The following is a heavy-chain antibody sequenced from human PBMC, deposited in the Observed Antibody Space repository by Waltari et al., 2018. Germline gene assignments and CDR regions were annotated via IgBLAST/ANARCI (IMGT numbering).Heavy chain of an antibody. Sequence: VRLVESGGGLIHPGGSLRLSCAASGLSVSNNYMHWVRQAPGKGREWVAVSYTGEMKYYSDAVKGRFTISRDISKNMVYLQMNNLRAEDTALYYCARDTTSRERAGDWGQGTLVTVSS. CDR2: SYTGEMK. CDR1: GLSVSNNY. J-gene: IGHJ4*02. V-gene: IGHV3-53*01. D-gene: IGHD1-1*01. CDR3: ARDTTSRERAGD.